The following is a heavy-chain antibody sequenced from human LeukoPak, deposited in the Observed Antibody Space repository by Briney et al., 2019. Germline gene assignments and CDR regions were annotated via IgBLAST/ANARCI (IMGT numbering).Heavy chain of an antibody. V-gene: IGHV3-9*01. CDR3: AKDQSESLGLGSFDY. D-gene: IGHD5-18*01. J-gene: IGHJ4*02. CDR1: GFTFDDYA. CDR2: ISWNSGSI. Sequence: PGGSLRLSCAASGFTFDDYAMHWVRQAPGKGMGWESGISWNSGSIGYADSVKGRFTISRDNAKNSLYLQMNSLRAEDTALYYCAKDQSESLGLGSFDYWGQGTLVTVSS.